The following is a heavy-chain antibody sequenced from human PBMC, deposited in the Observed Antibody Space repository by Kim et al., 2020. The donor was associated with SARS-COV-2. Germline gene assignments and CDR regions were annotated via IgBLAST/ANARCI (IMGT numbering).Heavy chain of an antibody. Sequence: GGSLRLSCAASGFTVSDYDMSWVRQAPGMGLEWVSSICSGGGGIYYEASVKRRITTSGNTTNNTQYLINNRLTADATVYYYSATRYAENGILTNLATWG. CDR3: SATRYAENGILTNLAT. J-gene: IGHJ1*01. CDR2: ICSGGGGI. V-gene: IGHV3-23*02. CDR1: GFTVSDYD. D-gene: IGHD3-3*01.